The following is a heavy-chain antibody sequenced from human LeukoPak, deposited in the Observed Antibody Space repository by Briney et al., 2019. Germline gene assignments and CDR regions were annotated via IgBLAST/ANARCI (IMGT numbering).Heavy chain of an antibody. J-gene: IGHJ4*02. CDR1: GGTFSSYA. CDR3: ARSVRRRLTGSEFDY. V-gene: IGHV1-69*01. CDR2: IIPIFGTA. D-gene: IGHD3-9*01. Sequence: SVKVSCKASGGTFSSYAISWVRQAPGQGLEWMGGIIPIFGTATYAQKFKGRVTITADESTSTAYMELSSLRSEDTAVYYCARSVRRRLTGSEFDYWGQGTLVTVSS.